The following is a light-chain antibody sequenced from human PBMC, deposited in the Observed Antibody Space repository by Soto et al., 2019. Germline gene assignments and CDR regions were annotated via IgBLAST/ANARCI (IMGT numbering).Light chain of an antibody. Sequence: QSVLTQPASVSGSPGQSITISCTGTSSDVGGYGYVSWFQQHPGKAPKVVIYGVTNRPSGVSNRFSGSKTGNTASLTISGLQAEDEADYYCFSHRGGDSHVFGTGTKVTVL. CDR2: GVT. CDR3: FSHRGGDSHV. CDR1: SSDVGGYGY. V-gene: IGLV2-14*01. J-gene: IGLJ1*01.